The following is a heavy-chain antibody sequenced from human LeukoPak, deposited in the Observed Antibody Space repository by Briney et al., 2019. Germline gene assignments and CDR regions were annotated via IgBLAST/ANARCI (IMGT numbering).Heavy chain of an antibody. Sequence: SETLSLTCAVSGGSISSSNWWSWVRQPPGKGLEWIGEIYHSGSTNYNPSLKNRVTISVDKSKNQFSLKLSSVTAADTAVYYCARGKGSGGSLAYFDYWGQGTLVTVSS. CDR3: ARGKGSGGSLAYFDY. V-gene: IGHV4-4*02. D-gene: IGHD2-15*01. CDR2: IYHSGST. CDR1: GGSISSSNW. J-gene: IGHJ4*02.